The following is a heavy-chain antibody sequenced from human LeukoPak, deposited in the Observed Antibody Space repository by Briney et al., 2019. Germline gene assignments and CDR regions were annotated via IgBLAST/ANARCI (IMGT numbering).Heavy chain of an antibody. CDR3: ASHGLSDTAIDVFDY. J-gene: IGHJ4*02. CDR2: FDPEDGET. V-gene: IGHV1-24*01. CDR1: GYTLTELS. D-gene: IGHD5-18*01. Sequence: ASVKVSCKVSGYTLTELSMHWVRQAPGKGLEWMGGFDPEDGETIYAQKFQGRVTMTEDTSTDTAYMELSSLRSEDTAVYYCASHGLSDTAIDVFDYWGQGTLVTVSS.